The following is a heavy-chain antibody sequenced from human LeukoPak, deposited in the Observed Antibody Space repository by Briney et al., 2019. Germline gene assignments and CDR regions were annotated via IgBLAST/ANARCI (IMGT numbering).Heavy chain of an antibody. J-gene: IGHJ4*02. V-gene: IGHV3-23*01. CDR2: ISGSGGSA. CDR1: GFTFSSYA. CDR3: AKVTRVAVAGYFDY. Sequence: PGGSLRLSCAASGFTFSSYAMSWVRQAPGKGLEWVSAISGSGGSAYYADSVKGRFTISRDNSKNTLYLQMNSLRAEDTAVYYCAKVTRVAVAGYFDYWGQGTLVTVSS. D-gene: IGHD6-19*01.